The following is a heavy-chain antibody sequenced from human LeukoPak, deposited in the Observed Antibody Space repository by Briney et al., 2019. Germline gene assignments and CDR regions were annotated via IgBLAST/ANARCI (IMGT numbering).Heavy chain of an antibody. CDR3: ATPLDYYDRSDSHQGGD. CDR1: GLTFSRHW. V-gene: IGHV3-7*03. D-gene: IGHD3-22*01. CDR2: IKHDGSEK. Sequence: PGGSLRHSCAASGLTFSRHWMTWVRQAPGKGLEWVANIKHDGSEKNYVDSVKGRFTISRDNAKNSLYLQMNSLRAEDTAVYYCATPLDYYDRSDSHQGGDWGQGTLVTVSS. J-gene: IGHJ4*02.